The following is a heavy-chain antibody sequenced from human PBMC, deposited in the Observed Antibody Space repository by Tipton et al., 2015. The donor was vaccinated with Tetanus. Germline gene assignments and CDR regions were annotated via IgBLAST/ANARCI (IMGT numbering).Heavy chain of an antibody. J-gene: IGHJ4*02. CDR1: GGSISTGGYS. Sequence: LRLSCTVSGGSISTGGYSWNWIRRLPGKGLEWIGYIYDSGNTHYNPSLKSRVTISIDGSKTQFSLKLTSVTAADSAVYYFARNHPPRGYPYGGFHSWGQGTLVTVSS. V-gene: IGHV4-31*03. CDR2: IYDSGNT. D-gene: IGHD5-12*01. CDR3: ARNHPPRGYPYGGFHS.